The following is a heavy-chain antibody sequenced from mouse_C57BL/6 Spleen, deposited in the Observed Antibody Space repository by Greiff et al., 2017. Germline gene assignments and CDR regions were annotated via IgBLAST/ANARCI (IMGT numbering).Heavy chain of an antibody. CDR3: ARRSHYYGSSYDYAMDY. J-gene: IGHJ4*01. Sequence: EVQLQESGPELVKPGASVKISCKASGYSFTDYNMNWVKQSNGKSLEWIGVINPNYGTTSYNQKFKGKATLTVDQSSSTAYMQLNSLTSEDSAVYYCARRSHYYGSSYDYAMDYWGQGTSVTVSS. CDR2: INPNYGTT. V-gene: IGHV1-39*01. D-gene: IGHD1-1*01. CDR1: GYSFTDYN.